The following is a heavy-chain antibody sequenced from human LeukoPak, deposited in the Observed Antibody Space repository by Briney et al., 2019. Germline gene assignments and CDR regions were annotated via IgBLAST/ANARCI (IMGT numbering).Heavy chain of an antibody. CDR2: INPNSGGT. D-gene: IGHD3-9*01. J-gene: IGHJ4*02. V-gene: IGHV1-2*02. Sequence: GASVKVSCKASGYTFTGYYMHWVRQAPGQGHEWMGWINPNSGGTNYAQKFQGRVTMTRDTSISTAYMELSRLRSDDTAVYYCAKLDYDILTGYDTDFDYWGQGTLVTVSS. CDR3: AKLDYDILTGYDTDFDY. CDR1: GYTFTGYY.